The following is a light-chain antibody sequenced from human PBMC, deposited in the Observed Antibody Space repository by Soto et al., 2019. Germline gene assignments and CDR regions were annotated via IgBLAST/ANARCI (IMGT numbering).Light chain of an antibody. CDR2: DVT. Sequence: QSVLTQPASVSGSPGQSITISCTGTSSDVGGYNYVSWYQQHPGKAPKLMIYDVTNRHSGISNRFSGSKSGNTASLTISGLQAEDEADYYCSSYTTSRTLVFSGGTKLTVL. CDR3: SSYTTSRTLV. V-gene: IGLV2-14*03. J-gene: IGLJ2*01. CDR1: SSDVGGYNY.